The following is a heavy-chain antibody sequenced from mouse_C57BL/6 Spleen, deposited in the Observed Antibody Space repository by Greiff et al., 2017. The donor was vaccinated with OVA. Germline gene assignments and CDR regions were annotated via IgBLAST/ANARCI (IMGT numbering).Heavy chain of an antibody. D-gene: IGHD2-3*01. J-gene: IGHJ2*01. CDR2: INPNNGGT. Sequence: VQLKESGPELVKPGASVKMSCKASGYTFTDYNMHWVKQSHGKSLEWIGYINPNNGGTSYNQKFKGKATLTVNKSSSTAYMELRSLTSEDSAVYYCARSWDGYSDYWGQGTTLTVSS. V-gene: IGHV1-22*01. CDR3: ARSWDGYSDY. CDR1: GYTFTDYN.